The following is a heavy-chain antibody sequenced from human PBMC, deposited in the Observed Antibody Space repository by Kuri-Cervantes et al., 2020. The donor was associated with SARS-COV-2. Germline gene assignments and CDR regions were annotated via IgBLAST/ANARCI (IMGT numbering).Heavy chain of an antibody. CDR3: ARDLRLGKSLDY. V-gene: IGHV3-30-3*01. CDR1: GFNYLNYA. Sequence: GGSLRLSCTASGFNYLNYAMHWVRQSPGTGLEWVAVVSYNGTNKYYADSVKGRFTISRDNAKNSLYLQMSSLRGEDTAVYYCARDLRLGKSLDYWGRGTLVTVSS. D-gene: IGHD7-27*01. CDR2: VSYNGTNK. J-gene: IGHJ4*02.